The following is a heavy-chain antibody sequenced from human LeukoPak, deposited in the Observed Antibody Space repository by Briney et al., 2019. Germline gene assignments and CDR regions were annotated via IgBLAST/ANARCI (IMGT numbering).Heavy chain of an antibody. CDR1: GFTFSSYG. V-gene: IGHV3-23*01. CDR3: AKMPDSSGYYYWFDP. CDR2: ISGSGGST. J-gene: IGHJ5*02. D-gene: IGHD3-22*01. Sequence: PGGSLRLSCAASGFTFSSYGMSWVRQAPGKGLEWVSAISGSGGSTYYADSVKGRFTISRDNSKNTLYLQMNSLRAEDTAVYYCAKMPDSSGYYYWFDPWGQGTLVTVSS.